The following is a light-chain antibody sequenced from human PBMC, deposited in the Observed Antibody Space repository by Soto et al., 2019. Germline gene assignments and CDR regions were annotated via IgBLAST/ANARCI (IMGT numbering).Light chain of an antibody. CDR1: QSVSSN. CDR3: QQYNNWNGT. Sequence: EIVMTQSPATLSVSPGERATLSCRASQSVSSNLAWYQQKPGQAPRLLIYGASTRATGIPARFSGSGSGTEFTLTISSLQSEDFAVYYCQQYNNWNGTCGEGTKVNIK. V-gene: IGKV3-15*01. J-gene: IGKJ1*01. CDR2: GAS.